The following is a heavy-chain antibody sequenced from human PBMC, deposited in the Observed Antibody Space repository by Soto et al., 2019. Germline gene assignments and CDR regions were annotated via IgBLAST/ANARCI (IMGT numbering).Heavy chain of an antibody. CDR1: GYSFTSYW. CDR2: IDPSDSYT. D-gene: IGHD5-12*01. J-gene: IGHJ6*02. V-gene: IGHV5-10-1*01. Sequence: GESLKISCKGSGYSFTSYWISWVRQMPGKGLEWMGRIDPSDSYTSYSPSFQGHVTISADKSISTAYLQWSSLKASDTAMYYCARRKNSGCDFWYYGMDVWGQGTTVTVSS. CDR3: ARRKNSGCDFWYYGMDV.